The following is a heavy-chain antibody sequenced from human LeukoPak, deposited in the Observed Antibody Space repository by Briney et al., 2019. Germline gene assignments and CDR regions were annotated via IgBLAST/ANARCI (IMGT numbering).Heavy chain of an antibody. CDR3: ARGYSGSRGDFYYYYMDG. CDR2: INHSGST. D-gene: IGHD1-26*01. V-gene: IGHV4-34*01. CDR1: GGYFRGYY. Sequence: PSETLSLTCAVYGGYFRGYYWSWIPQPPGKRLEWIGEINHSGSTNYNPSLKSRVTISVDTSKNQFSLKLSSVTAADTAVYYCARGYSGSRGDFYYYYMDGWGKGTTVTVSS. J-gene: IGHJ6*03.